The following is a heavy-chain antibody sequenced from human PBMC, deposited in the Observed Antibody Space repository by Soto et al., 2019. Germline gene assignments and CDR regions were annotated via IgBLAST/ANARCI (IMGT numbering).Heavy chain of an antibody. D-gene: IGHD3-3*01. V-gene: IGHV1-58*01. CDR3: AADYDFWSGYPQYNFDY. CDR1: GFTFTSSA. CDR2: IVVGSGNT. J-gene: IGHJ4*02. Sequence: ASVKVSCKASGFTFTSSAVQWVRQARGQRLEWIGWIVVGSGNTNYAQKFQERVTITRDMSTSTAYMELSSLRSEDTAVYYCAADYDFWSGYPQYNFDYWGQGTLVTVSS.